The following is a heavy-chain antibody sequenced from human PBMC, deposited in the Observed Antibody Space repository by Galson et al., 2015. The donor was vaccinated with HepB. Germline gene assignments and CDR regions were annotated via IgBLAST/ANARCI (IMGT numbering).Heavy chain of an antibody. V-gene: IGHV3-23*01. CDR2: ISGSGDST. D-gene: IGHD3-22*01. Sequence: SLRLSCAASGFTFSSYAMSWVRQAAGEGLEWVSSISGSGDSTYYADSVKGRFTISRDNSKNTLYLQMNSLRAEDTAVYYCAKFLVVVPNSHFQHWGQGTLVSVSS. CDR1: GFTFSSYA. J-gene: IGHJ1*01. CDR3: AKFLVVVPNSHFQH.